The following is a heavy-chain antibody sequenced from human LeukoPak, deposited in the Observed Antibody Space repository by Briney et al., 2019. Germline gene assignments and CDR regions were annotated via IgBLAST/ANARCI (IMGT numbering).Heavy chain of an antibody. CDR3: VKEGEMGQNYYGSGRYYYYMDV. V-gene: IGHV3-9*01. Sequence: GGSLTLSCSASGFTFYDFAMHWVRQAPGKGLEGVTGINWNSGTIAYAVSVKGRFNISRDNAKSSLYLQMNSLRADDTALYYCVKEGEMGQNYYGSGRYYYYMDVWGKGPMVTVSS. CDR2: INWNSGTI. J-gene: IGHJ6*03. CDR1: GFTFYDFA. D-gene: IGHD3-10*01.